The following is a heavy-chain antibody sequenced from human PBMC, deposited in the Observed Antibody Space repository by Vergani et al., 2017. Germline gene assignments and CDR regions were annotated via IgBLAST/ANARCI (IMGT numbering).Heavy chain of an antibody. D-gene: IGHD7-27*01. CDR1: GYTFTSYG. J-gene: IGHJ3*02. Sequence: QVQLVQSGAEVKKPGASVKVSCKASGYTFTSYGISWVRQAPGQGLEWRGWISAYNGNTNYAQKFQGRVTMTTDTSTRTAYMELRSLRSDDTAVYYCARVKSSWGREGAFDIWGQGTMGTVSS. V-gene: IGHV1-18*01. CDR3: ARVKSSWGREGAFDI. CDR2: ISAYNGNT.